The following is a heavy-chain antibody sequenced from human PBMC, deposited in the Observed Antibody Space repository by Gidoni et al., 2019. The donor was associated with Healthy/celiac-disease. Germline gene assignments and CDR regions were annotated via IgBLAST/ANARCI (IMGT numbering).Heavy chain of an antibody. J-gene: IGHJ4*02. D-gene: IGHD1-26*01. CDR1: GYTFTSYY. CDR2: INPSGGST. CDR3: ARGSGSYPLLYYFDY. Sequence: QVQLVQSGAEVKKPGASVKVSCKASGYTFTSYYMHWVRQAPGQGLEWMGIINPSGGSTSYAQKFQGRVTMTRDTSTSTVYMELSSLRSEDTAVYYCARGSGSYPLLYYFDYWGQGTLVTVSS. V-gene: IGHV1-46*01.